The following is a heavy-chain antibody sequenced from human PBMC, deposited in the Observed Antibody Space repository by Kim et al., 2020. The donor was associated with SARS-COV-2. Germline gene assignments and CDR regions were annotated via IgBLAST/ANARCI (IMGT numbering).Heavy chain of an antibody. D-gene: IGHD6-19*01. Sequence: ESVKGRYTISRDDSKNTLDLQMNSLRAEDTAVYYCAKTIAVAGQPEGGGYWGQGTLVTVSS. J-gene: IGHJ4*02. CDR3: AKTIAVAGQPEGGGY. V-gene: IGHV3-23*01.